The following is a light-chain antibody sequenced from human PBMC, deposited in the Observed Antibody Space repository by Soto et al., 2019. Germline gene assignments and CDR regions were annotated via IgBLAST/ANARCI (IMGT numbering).Light chain of an antibody. V-gene: IGLV2-14*03. CDR3: SAYTSTNTVI. CDR1: SSDFGGHNL. Sequence: QSALTQPASVSGSPGQSVSISCTTSSSDFGGHNLVSWYQHHPGRAPNLLIYAVTNRPSGVPDRFSGSKSGSTASLIISGLRSEDEADYYCSAYTSTNTVIFGGGTKVPVL. J-gene: IGLJ2*01. CDR2: AVT.